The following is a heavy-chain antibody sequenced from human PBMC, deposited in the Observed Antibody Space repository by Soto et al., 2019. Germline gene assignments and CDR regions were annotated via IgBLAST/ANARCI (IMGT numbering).Heavy chain of an antibody. CDR3: AREIVTAGGNNYFDP. J-gene: IGHJ5*02. D-gene: IGHD2-21*02. V-gene: IGHV4-4*02. CDR1: GGTVASSHW. Sequence: SETLSLTCGVSGGTVASSHWWSWVRQSPGGGLEWIGNVYHTGDTNFNPSLQSRVTISVDKSNNQFSLRLNSLTAADTAAYFCAREIVTAGGNNYFDPWGPGTLVTVSS. CDR2: VYHTGDT.